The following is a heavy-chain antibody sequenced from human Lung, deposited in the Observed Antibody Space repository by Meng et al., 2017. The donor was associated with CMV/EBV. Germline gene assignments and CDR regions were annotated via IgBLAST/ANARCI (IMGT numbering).Heavy chain of an antibody. V-gene: IGHV1-2*02. CDR3: VRSSGWSLFDY. J-gene: IGHJ4*02. Sequence: QVRRVRSGAETKTPGALVKVSCTTSGFTFSDYYIHWVRQAPGQGLEWMGWVNSNNDATNYARKFQGRVSMTRDTSISTAHMELSRLMSDDTAVYYCVRSSGWSLFDYWGQGTLVTVSS. CDR2: VNSNNDAT. D-gene: IGHD6-19*01. CDR1: GFTFSDYY.